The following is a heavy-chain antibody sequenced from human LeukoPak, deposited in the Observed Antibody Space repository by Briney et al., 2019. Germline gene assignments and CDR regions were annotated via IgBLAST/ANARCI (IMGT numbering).Heavy chain of an antibody. CDR2: IYSGGST. CDR3: ARDRFRGAFDI. Sequence: GGSLRLSCGASGFTVSSNYMSWVRQAPGKGLEWVSVIYSGGSTYYADSVKGRFTISRDNSKNTLYLQMNSLRAEDTAVYYCARDRFRGAFDIWGQGTMVTVSS. V-gene: IGHV3-66*02. J-gene: IGHJ3*02. CDR1: GFTVSSNY.